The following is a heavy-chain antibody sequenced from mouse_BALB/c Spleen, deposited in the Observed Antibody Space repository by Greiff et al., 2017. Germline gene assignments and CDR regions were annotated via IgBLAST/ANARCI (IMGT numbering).Heavy chain of an antibody. V-gene: IGHV5-12-1*01. CDR2: ISSGGGST. CDR3: ARPRQYYFDY. CDR1: GFAFSSYD. J-gene: IGHJ2*01. Sequence: EVKLVESGGGLVKPGGSLKLSCAASGFAFSSYDMSWVRQTPEKRLEWVAYISSGGGSTYYPDTVKGRFTISRDNAKNTLYLQMSSLKSEDTAMYYCARPRQYYFDYWGQGTTLTVSS.